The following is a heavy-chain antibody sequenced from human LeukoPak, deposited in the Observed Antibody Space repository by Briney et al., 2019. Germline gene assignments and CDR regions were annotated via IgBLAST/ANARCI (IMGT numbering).Heavy chain of an antibody. Sequence: SETLSLTCAVSGGSISSGGYYWGWIRQPPGKRLEWIGSIYYSGSTYYNPSLKSRVTISVDTSKNQFSLKLSSVTAADTAVYYCARVNIVVVTAISYFDYWGQGTLVTVSS. CDR2: IYYSGST. CDR3: ARVNIVVVTAISYFDY. J-gene: IGHJ4*02. D-gene: IGHD2-21*02. V-gene: IGHV4-39*07. CDR1: GGSISSGGYY.